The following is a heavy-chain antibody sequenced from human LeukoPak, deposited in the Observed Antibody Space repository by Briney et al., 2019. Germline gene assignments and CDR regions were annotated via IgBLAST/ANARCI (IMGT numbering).Heavy chain of an antibody. D-gene: IGHD3-22*01. CDR1: GFSLGTSGVS. CDR2: IYWDDDK. J-gene: IGHJ4*02. Sequence: SGPTLVKPTQTLTLTCTFSGFSLGTSGVSVGWIRQPPGKALEWLAIIYWDDDKRYSPSLKNRLTITKDTSKNQVVLTMTNMDPLDTATYFCARKDYSDSSRSYSTFASWGQGTLVTVS. V-gene: IGHV2-5*02. CDR3: ARKDYSDSSRSYSTFAS.